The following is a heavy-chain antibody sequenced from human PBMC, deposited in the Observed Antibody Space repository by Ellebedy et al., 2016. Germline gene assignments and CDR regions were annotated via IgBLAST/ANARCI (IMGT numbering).Heavy chain of an antibody. Sequence: LRLSCTVSGGSISSGDYYWSWIRQPPGKGLEWIGYIYYSGSTYYNPSLKSRVTISVDTSKNQFSLKLSSVTAADTAVYYCARDKYGKIANNWFDPWGQGTLVTVSS. V-gene: IGHV4-30-4*01. J-gene: IGHJ5*02. D-gene: IGHD4-17*01. CDR1: GGSISSGDYY. CDR3: ARDKYGKIANNWFDP. CDR2: IYYSGST.